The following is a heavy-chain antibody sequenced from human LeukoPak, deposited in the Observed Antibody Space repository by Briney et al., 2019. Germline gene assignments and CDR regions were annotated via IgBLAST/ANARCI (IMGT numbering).Heavy chain of an antibody. CDR2: ISYDGSNK. CDR3: AKDGPVTMVRGVIEYYFDY. D-gene: IGHD3-10*01. CDR1: GFTFSSYG. V-gene: IGHV3-30*18. J-gene: IGHJ4*02. Sequence: GGSLRLSCAASGFTFSSYGMPWVRQAPGKGLEWVAVISYDGSNKYYADSVKGRFTISRDNSKNTLYLQMNSLRAEDTAVYYCAKDGPVTMVRGVIEYYFDYWGQGTLVTVSS.